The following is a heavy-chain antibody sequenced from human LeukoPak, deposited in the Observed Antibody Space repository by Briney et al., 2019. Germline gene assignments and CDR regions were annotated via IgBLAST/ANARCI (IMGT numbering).Heavy chain of an antibody. CDR2: IYYSGST. Sequence: SETLSLTCTVSGGSISSSSYYWGWIRQPPGKGLEWIGSIYYSGSTYYNPSLKSRVTISVDTSKNQFSLKLSSVTAADTAVYYCARTVSGWPDYWGQGTLVTVSS. V-gene: IGHV4-39*07. D-gene: IGHD6-19*01. CDR3: ARTVSGWPDY. J-gene: IGHJ4*02. CDR1: GGSISSSSYY.